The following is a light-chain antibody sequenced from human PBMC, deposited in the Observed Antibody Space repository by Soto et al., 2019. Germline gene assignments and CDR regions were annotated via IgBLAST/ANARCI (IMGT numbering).Light chain of an antibody. V-gene: IGLV2-14*01. CDR1: SSDIGSYNY. J-gene: IGLJ3*02. CDR2: DVS. CDR3: SSFTSSNTVM. Sequence: QSALTQPASVSGSPGQSITISCTGSSSDIGSYNYVSWYQQRPGKVPTLLIYDVSNRPSGVSPRFSGSKSGNTASLTISGLQPGDEADYYCSSFTSSNTVMFGGGTKLTVL.